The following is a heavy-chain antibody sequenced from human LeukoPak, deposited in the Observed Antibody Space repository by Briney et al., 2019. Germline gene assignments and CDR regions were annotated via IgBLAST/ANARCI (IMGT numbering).Heavy chain of an antibody. V-gene: IGHV3-23*01. D-gene: IGHD6-19*01. CDR3: AKDMGISSGWYAFDI. Sequence: GGSLRLSCAASGFTFSSYAMSWVRQAPGKGLEWVSAISGSGGSAYYADSVKGRFTISRDNSKNTLYLQMNSLRAEDTAVYYCAKDMGISSGWYAFDIWGQGTMVTVSS. CDR2: ISGSGGSA. CDR1: GFTFSSYA. J-gene: IGHJ3*02.